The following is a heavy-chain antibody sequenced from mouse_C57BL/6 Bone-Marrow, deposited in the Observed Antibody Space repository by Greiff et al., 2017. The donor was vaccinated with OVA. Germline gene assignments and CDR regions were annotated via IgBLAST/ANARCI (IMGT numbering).Heavy chain of an antibody. J-gene: IGHJ4*01. CDR1: GISITTGNYR. CDR2: IYYSGTI. V-gene: IGHV3-5*01. Sequence: EVQLQQSGPGLVKPSQTVFLTCTVTGISITTGNYRWSWIRQFPGNKLEWIGYIYYSGTITYNPSLTSRTTITRDTPKNQFFLEMNSLTAEDTATYYCARDRGGHYYAMDYWGQGTSVTVSS. CDR3: ARDRGGHYYAMDY. D-gene: IGHD1-1*02.